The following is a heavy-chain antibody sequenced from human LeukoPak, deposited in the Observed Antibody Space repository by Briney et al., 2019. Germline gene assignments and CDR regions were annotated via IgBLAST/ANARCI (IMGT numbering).Heavy chain of an antibody. J-gene: IGHJ4*02. V-gene: IGHV3-30*18. CDR3: AKEGYNYGPDSPGYFDY. CDR2: ISYDGSNK. Sequence: GGSLRLSCAASGFTFSSYGMHWVRQAPGKGLEWVAVISYDGSNKYYADSVKVRFTISRDNSKNTLYLQMNSLRAEDTAVYYCAKEGYNYGPDSPGYFDYWGQGTLVTVSS. D-gene: IGHD5-18*01. CDR1: GFTFSSYG.